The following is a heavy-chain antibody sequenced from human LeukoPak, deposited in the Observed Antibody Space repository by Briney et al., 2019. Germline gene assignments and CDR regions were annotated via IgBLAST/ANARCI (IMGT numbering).Heavy chain of an antibody. CDR1: GFTFSSNN. J-gene: IGHJ4*02. CDR2: ISSSSSYK. D-gene: IGHD3-16*01. CDR3: ARATNYVGRIYYFDY. V-gene: IGHV3-21*01. Sequence: GGSLRLSCAASGFTFSSNNMNWVRQAPGKGLEWVSSISSSSSYKYDASKVKGRITISRDNAKNSLYLQMNSLRAEDTDVYYCARATNYVGRIYYFDYWGQGTLVTVSS.